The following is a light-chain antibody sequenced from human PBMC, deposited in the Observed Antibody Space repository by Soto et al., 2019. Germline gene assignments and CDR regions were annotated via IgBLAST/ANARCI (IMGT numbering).Light chain of an antibody. CDR3: GTWDNNLSVV. Sequence: QSVLTQPPSVSAAPGQKVTISCCGSSSNIGNNYVSWYQQLPGTAPKLLIYENDKRPSGIPDRFSGSKSGTSATLGITGLETGDEADYYCGTWDNNLSVVFGGGTKLTVL. CDR2: END. V-gene: IGLV1-51*02. CDR1: SSNIGNNY. J-gene: IGLJ2*01.